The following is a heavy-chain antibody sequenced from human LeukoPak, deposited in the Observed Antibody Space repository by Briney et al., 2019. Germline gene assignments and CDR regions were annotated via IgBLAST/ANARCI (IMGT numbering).Heavy chain of an antibody. CDR1: GVSISSYY. Sequence: PSETLSLTCTVSGVSISSYYWSWIRQPPGKGLEWIGYIYYSGSTNYNPSLKSRVIISVDTSKNQFSLKLSSVTAADTAVYYCARIIGYFDYWGQGTLVTVSS. V-gene: IGHV4-59*01. CDR3: ARIIGYFDY. J-gene: IGHJ4*02. CDR2: IYYSGST. D-gene: IGHD2-15*01.